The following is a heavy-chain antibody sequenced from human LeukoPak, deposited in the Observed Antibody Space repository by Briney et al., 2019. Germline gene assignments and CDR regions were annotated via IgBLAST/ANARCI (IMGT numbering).Heavy chain of an antibody. V-gene: IGHV4-59*08. Sequence: SETLSLTCTVSGGSISSYNWSWIRQPPGKGLEWIGYIYYSGSTNYNPSLKSRVTISVDTSKNQFSLKLSSVTAADTAVYYCATLVRGVTKSFDYWGQGTLVTVSS. CDR1: GGSISSYN. D-gene: IGHD3-10*01. CDR3: ATLVRGVTKSFDY. J-gene: IGHJ4*02. CDR2: IYYSGST.